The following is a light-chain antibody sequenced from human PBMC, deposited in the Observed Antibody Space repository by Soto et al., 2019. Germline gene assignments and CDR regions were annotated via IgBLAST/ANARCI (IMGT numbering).Light chain of an antibody. V-gene: IGLV2-8*01. J-gene: IGLJ2*01. CDR2: EVT. CDR3: SSYGGNNNLV. CDR1: SSDVGGYTY. Sequence: QSALTQPPSASGSPGHSVTISCTGNSSDVGGYTYVSWYQQYPGKAPKLMIYEVTKRPSGVPNRFSGSKSGNTASLTVSGLQAEDEADYYCSSYGGNNNLVFGGGTKLTVL.